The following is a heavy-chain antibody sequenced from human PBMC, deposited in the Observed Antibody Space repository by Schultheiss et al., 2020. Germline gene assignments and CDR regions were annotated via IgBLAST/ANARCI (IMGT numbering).Heavy chain of an antibody. D-gene: IGHD6-13*01. CDR1: GFTVSSSY. CDR2: IYSGGST. CDR3: ARSYLIAAADDY. V-gene: IGHV3-66*01. J-gene: IGHJ4*02. Sequence: GGSLRLSCAASGFTVSSSYMSWVRQAPGKGLEWVSVIYSGGSTYYADSVKGRFTISRDNSKNTLYLQMNSLRAEDTAVYYCARSYLIAAADDYWGQGTLVTVSS.